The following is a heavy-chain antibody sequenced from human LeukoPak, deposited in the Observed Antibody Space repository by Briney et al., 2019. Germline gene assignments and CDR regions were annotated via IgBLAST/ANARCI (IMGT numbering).Heavy chain of an antibody. Sequence: GRSLRLSCAASGFIFDDYAMHWVRQDPGKGLEWVSGISWNSGSIGYADSVKGRFTISRDNAKNSLYLQMNSLRAEDTALYYCAKDIYFDWSYFDYWGQGTLVTVSS. CDR1: GFIFDDYA. CDR3: AKDIYFDWSYFDY. CDR2: ISWNSGSI. D-gene: IGHD3-9*01. J-gene: IGHJ4*02. V-gene: IGHV3-9*01.